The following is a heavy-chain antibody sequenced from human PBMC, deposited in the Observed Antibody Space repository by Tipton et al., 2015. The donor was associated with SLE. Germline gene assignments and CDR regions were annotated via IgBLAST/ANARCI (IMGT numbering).Heavy chain of an antibody. CDR2: MNPNSGDA. Sequence: QSGAEVKKPGASVKVSCKASGYTFTSYDINWLRQATGQGLEWMGWMNPNSGDAGYALKFQGRVTMTRNISKSTVYMELSSLRSEDTYVYFCARRWDCSGGSCDGSFGYWGQGTLVTVSS. CDR3: ARRWDCSGGSCDGSFGY. V-gene: IGHV1-8*01. J-gene: IGHJ4*02. D-gene: IGHD2-15*01. CDR1: GYTFTSYD.